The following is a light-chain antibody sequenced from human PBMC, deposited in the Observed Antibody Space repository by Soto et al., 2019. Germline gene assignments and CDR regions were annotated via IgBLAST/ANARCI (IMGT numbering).Light chain of an antibody. CDR1: GSTFVAGYD. CDR3: QSYDFTQTAWV. Sequence: QSVLTQPPSVSGAPGQTVTISCTGSGSTFVAGYDVHWYQHLPGTVPKLILYNTNSRPSGVPDRFSGSKSGTSASLVITGLQPDDEDDYYCQSYDFTQTAWVFGGGTQLTVL. J-gene: IGLJ3*02. V-gene: IGLV1-40*01. CDR2: NTN.